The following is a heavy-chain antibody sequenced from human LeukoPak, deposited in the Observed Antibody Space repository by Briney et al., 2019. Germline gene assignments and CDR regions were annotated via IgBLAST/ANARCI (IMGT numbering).Heavy chain of an antibody. CDR2: IIPFLGTV. Sequence: AVKVSCKASGGTLSTYGISWVRQAPGHGLEWMGGIIPFLGTVNYAQKFQGRVTITADEPTTTAYMELSSLRSEDTAVYYCARDFYFYDSSGYFDYWGQGTLVTVSS. D-gene: IGHD3-22*01. CDR1: GGTLSTYG. V-gene: IGHV1-69*13. CDR3: ARDFYFYDSSGYFDY. J-gene: IGHJ4*02.